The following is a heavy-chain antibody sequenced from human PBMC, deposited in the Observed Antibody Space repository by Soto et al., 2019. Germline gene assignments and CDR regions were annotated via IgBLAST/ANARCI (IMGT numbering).Heavy chain of an antibody. CDR3: ARGGKERFRGSGMDV. J-gene: IGHJ6*02. Sequence: QVQLVQSGAEVRKPGSSVRVACKASGDKFSTYAINWVRQVPGQGLEWLGGIITFFGAAMYVQKFQGRVTITADESATTAYMELSSLRSEDTAVYYCARGGKERFRGSGMDVWGQGTTVTVSS. V-gene: IGHV1-69*01. CDR1: GDKFSTYA. D-gene: IGHD1-1*01. CDR2: IITFFGAA.